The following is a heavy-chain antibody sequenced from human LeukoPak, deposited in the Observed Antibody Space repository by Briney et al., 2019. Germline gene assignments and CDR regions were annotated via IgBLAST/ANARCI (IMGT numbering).Heavy chain of an antibody. CDR1: GYSISSGYY. CDR2: IYHSGST. V-gene: IGHV4-38-2*02. Sequence: SETLSLTCTVSGYSISSGYYWGWIRQPPGKGLEWIGSIYHSGSTYYNPSLKSRVTISVDTSKNQFSLKLSSVTAADTAVYYCARSKGSTAYMDVWGKGTTVTVSS. J-gene: IGHJ6*03. D-gene: IGHD2-2*01. CDR3: ARSKGSTAYMDV.